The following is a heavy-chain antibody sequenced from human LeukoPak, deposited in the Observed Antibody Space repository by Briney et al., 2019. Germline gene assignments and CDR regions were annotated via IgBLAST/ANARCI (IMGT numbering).Heavy chain of an antibody. V-gene: IGHV3-48*04. CDR2: ISSSSSTI. CDR1: GFTFSSYS. J-gene: IGHJ4*02. D-gene: IGHD3-16*02. Sequence: PGGSLRLSCAASGFTFSSYSMNWVRQAPGKGLEWVSYISSSSSTIYYADSVKGRFTISRDNAKNPLYLQMNSLRAEDTAVYYCARDRRGLGHSLYFDYWGQGTLVTVSS. CDR3: ARDRRGLGHSLYFDY.